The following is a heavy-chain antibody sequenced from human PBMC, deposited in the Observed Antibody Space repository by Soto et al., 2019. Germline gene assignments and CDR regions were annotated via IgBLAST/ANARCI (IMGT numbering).Heavy chain of an antibody. J-gene: IGHJ4*02. Sequence: SETLSLTCTVSGGSISSGGYYWSWIRQHPGKGLEWIGYIYYSGSTYYNPSLKSRVTISVDTSKNQFSLKLSSVTAADTAVYYCARGRGYYDFWSGYHTGLDYWGQGTLFTVSS. CDR2: IYYSGST. CDR1: GGSISSGGYY. CDR3: ARGRGYYDFWSGYHTGLDY. D-gene: IGHD3-3*01. V-gene: IGHV4-31*03.